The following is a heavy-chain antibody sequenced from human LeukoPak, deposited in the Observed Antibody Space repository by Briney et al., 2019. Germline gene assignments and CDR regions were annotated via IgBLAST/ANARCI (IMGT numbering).Heavy chain of an antibody. J-gene: IGHJ4*02. D-gene: IGHD3-22*01. Sequence: SETLSLTCTVSGGSISSYYWSWIRQPAGKGLEWIGRIYTSGSTNYNPSLKSRVTISIDTSKNQFSLRLSSVTAADTAVYYCVRRKADSSGYYYVDFWGQGTLVTVSS. CDR1: GGSISSYY. V-gene: IGHV4-4*07. CDR2: IYTSGST. CDR3: VRRKADSSGYYYVDF.